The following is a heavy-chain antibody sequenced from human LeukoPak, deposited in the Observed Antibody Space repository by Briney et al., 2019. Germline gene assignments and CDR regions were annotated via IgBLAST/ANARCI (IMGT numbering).Heavy chain of an antibody. J-gene: IGHJ3*02. CDR2: ISAYNGNT. V-gene: IGHV1-18*01. Sequence: ASVKVSCKASGYTFTSYGISWVRQAPGQGLEWMGWISAYNGNTNYAQKLQGRVTMTTDTSTSTAYMELRSLRSDDTAVYYCARDQWFGEEAVDDAFDIWGQGTMVTVSS. CDR3: ARDQWFGEEAVDDAFDI. CDR1: GYTFTSYG. D-gene: IGHD3-10*01.